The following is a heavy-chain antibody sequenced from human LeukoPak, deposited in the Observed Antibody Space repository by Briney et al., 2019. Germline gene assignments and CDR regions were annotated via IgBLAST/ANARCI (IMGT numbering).Heavy chain of an antibody. V-gene: IGHV1-69*13. Sequence: ASVKVSCKASGGTFSSYAISWVRQAPGQGLEWMRGIIPIFGTANYAQKFQGRVTITADESTSTAYMELSSLRSEDTAVYYCASTRRAYCGGDCPQFDYWGQGTLVTVSS. J-gene: IGHJ4*02. CDR3: ASTRRAYCGGDCPQFDY. D-gene: IGHD2-21*02. CDR2: IIPIFGTA. CDR1: GGTFSSYA.